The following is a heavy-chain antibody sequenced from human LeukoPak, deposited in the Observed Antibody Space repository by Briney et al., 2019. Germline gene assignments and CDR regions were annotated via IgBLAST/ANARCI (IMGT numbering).Heavy chain of an antibody. V-gene: IGHV3-21*01. CDR2: ISSSSSYT. D-gene: IGHD3-3*01. Sequence: GGSLRLSCAASGFTFSSYSMNWVRQAPGKGLEWVSSISSSSSYTYYADSVKGRFTISRDNAKNSLYLQMNSLRAEDTAVYYCAREPPMRITIFGVAVYYGMDVWGQGTTVTVSS. CDR3: AREPPMRITIFGVAVYYGMDV. CDR1: GFTFSSYS. J-gene: IGHJ6*02.